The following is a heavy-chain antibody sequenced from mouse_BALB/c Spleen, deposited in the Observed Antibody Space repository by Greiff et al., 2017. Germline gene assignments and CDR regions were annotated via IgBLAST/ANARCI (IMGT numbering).Heavy chain of an antibody. CDR3: VRHGGITMDD. V-gene: IGHV10-1*02. CDR2: IRSKSNNYAT. Sequence: EVKLQESGGGLVQPKGSLKLSCAASGFTFNTYAMNWVRQAPGKGLEWVARIRSKSNNYATYYADSVKDRFTISRDDSQSMLYLQMNNLKTEDTAMYYCVRHGGITMDDWGQGTSVTVSS. D-gene: IGHD2-4*01. CDR1: GFTFNTYA. J-gene: IGHJ4*01.